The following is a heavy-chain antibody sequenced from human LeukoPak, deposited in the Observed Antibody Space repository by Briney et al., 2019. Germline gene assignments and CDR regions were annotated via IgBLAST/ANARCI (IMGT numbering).Heavy chain of an antibody. D-gene: IGHD6-19*01. CDR3: VGGGGWLPDF. Sequence: GGSLRLSCAASGFIFSTHWMNWVRQAPGKGLEWVAIIKGDGTETLYADSVKGRFTISRDNTKSSLYSQINSLRAEDTAVYYCVGGGGWLPDFWGQGVLVTVSS. V-gene: IGHV3-7*01. CDR2: IKGDGTET. J-gene: IGHJ4*02. CDR1: GFIFSTHW.